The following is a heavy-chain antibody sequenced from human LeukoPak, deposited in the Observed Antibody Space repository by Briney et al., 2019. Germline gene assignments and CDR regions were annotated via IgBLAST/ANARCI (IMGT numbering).Heavy chain of an antibody. J-gene: IGHJ3*02. V-gene: IGHV3-21*01. CDR3: AREEEVRGVHDAFDI. CDR2: ISSSSSYI. Sequence: GGSLRLSCAASGFTFSSYSMNWVRQAPGKGLEWVSSISSSSSYIYYADSVKGRFTISRDNAKNSLCLQMNSLRAEDTAVYYCAREEEVRGVHDAFDIWGQGTMVTVSS. D-gene: IGHD3-10*01. CDR1: GFTFSSYS.